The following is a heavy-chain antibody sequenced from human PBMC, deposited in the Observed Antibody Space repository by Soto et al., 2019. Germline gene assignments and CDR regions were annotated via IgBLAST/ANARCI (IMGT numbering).Heavy chain of an antibody. J-gene: IGHJ4*02. Sequence: PGGSLRLSCVGSGFIFSNNGMHWVRQTPGTALDCVALMPYDGSDTFYADFVNGRLTISRDNSKNTIFLHMSNLRADDTAMYSCTFVRVADSALDHGGQGTLVTVSS. D-gene: IGHD3-10*02. CDR2: MPYDGSDT. CDR3: TFVRVADSALDH. V-gene: IGHV3-30*02. CDR1: GFIFSNNG.